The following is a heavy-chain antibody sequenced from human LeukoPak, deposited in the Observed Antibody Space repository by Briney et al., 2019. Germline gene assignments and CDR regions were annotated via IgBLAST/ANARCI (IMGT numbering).Heavy chain of an antibody. Sequence: ASVKVSCKVSGDTLTELSMHWVRQAPGKGLEWMGGFDPEDGETIYAQKFQGRVTMTEDTPTDTAYMELSSLRSEDTDVSYCATGFLASYYDSSGSYWGQGTLVTVSS. V-gene: IGHV1-24*01. CDR1: GDTLTELS. D-gene: IGHD3-22*01. J-gene: IGHJ4*02. CDR2: FDPEDGET. CDR3: ATGFLASYYDSSGSY.